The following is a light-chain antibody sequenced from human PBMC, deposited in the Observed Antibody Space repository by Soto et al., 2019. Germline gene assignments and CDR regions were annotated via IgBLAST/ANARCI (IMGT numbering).Light chain of an antibody. V-gene: IGLV1-40*01. J-gene: IGLJ2*01. CDR1: SSNVGAGYD. Sequence: QSVLTQPPSVSGAPGQTITISCTGSSSNVGAGYDVHWYQQVPGTAPKLLIFDNTYRPSGVPGRFSGSRSGTSASLTIAGLQAEDEADYFCQSYDDSLSVVFGGGTKLTVL. CDR2: DNT. CDR3: QSYDDSLSVV.